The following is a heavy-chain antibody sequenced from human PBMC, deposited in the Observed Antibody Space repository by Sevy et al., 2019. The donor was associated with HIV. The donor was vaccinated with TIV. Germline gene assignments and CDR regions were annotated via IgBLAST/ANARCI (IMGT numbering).Heavy chain of an antibody. J-gene: IGHJ3*02. V-gene: IGHV3-74*01. CDR2: LNYDGSYT. CDR3: ARSKVGVGDAFDI. CDR1: VFTFSSHW. D-gene: IGHD3-16*01. Sequence: GGSLRLSCAASVFTFSSHWTQWVRQAPGKGLVWVSRLNYDGSYTNYADSVKGRFTISRDNAKSTLYLQMNSLRAEDTALYYCARSKVGVGDAFDIWGQGTMVTVSS.